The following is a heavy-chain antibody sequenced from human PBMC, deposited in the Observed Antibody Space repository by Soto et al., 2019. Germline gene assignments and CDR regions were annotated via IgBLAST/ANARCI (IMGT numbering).Heavy chain of an antibody. Sequence: WMSWVRQAPGKGLEWVGRIKSKTDGGTTDYAAPVKGRFTISRDDSKNTLYLQMNSLKTEDTAVYYCTTDCSGGSCYLAGPYWGQGTLVTVSS. D-gene: IGHD2-15*01. V-gene: IGHV3-15*01. CDR3: TTDCSGGSCYLAGPY. CDR2: IKSKTDGGTT. J-gene: IGHJ4*02. CDR1: W.